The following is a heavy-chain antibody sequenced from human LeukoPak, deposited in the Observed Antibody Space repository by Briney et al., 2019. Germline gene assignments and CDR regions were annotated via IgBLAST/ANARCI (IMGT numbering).Heavy chain of an antibody. V-gene: IGHV3-23*01. D-gene: IGHD1-26*01. J-gene: IGHJ5*02. CDR1: GFTFSRYA. CDR3: AKVPYSGSDNWFDP. Sequence: GGSLRLSCAASGFTFSRYAMSWVRQAPGKGLEWVSAISGGGGSTYYADSVKGRFTISRDNSKNTMYLQMNSLRAEDTAVYYCAKVPYSGSDNWFDPWGQGTLVTVSS. CDR2: ISGGGGST.